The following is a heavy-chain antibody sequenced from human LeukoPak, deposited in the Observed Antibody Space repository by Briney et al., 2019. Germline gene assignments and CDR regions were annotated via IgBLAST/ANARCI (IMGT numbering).Heavy chain of an antibody. J-gene: IGHJ6*02. CDR2: IYPGYSDT. CDR3: ARRDGYCSSTSCYADYYYGMDV. CDR1: GYSFTSYW. D-gene: IGHD2-2*01. Sequence: GESLKISCKGSGYSFTSYWIGWVRQMPGKGLEWMGIIYPGYSDTRYSPSFQGQVTISADKSISTAYLQWSSLKASDTAMYYCARRDGYCSSTSCYADYYYGMDVWGQGTTVTVSS. V-gene: IGHV5-51*01.